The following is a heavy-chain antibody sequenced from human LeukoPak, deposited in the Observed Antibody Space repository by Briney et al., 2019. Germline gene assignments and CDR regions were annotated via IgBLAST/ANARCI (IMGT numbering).Heavy chain of an antibody. V-gene: IGHV4-39*07. Sequence: SETLSLTCAVSGGSISSSSYYWGWIRQPPGKGLEWIGSIYYSGSTYYNPSLKSRVTISVDTSKNQFSLKLSSVTAADTAVYYCARDLCDIAAAGTFVLNWFDYWGQGTLVTVSS. CDR3: ARDLCDIAAAGTFVLNWFDY. J-gene: IGHJ4*02. D-gene: IGHD6-13*01. CDR2: IYYSGST. CDR1: GGSISSSSYY.